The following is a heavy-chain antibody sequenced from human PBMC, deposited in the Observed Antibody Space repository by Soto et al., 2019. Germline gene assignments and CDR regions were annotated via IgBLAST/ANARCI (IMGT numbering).Heavy chain of an antibody. CDR3: ARDSASKNYDFWSGYHYYYGMDV. D-gene: IGHD3-3*01. J-gene: IGHJ6*02. CDR2: ISAYNGNT. CDR1: GYTFTSYG. V-gene: IGHV1-18*01. Sequence: QVQLVQSGAEVKKPGASVKVSCKASGYTFTSYGISWVRQAPGQGLEWMGWISAYNGNTNYAQKLQGRVTMTTDTSTSTAYMELRSLRSDDTAVYYCARDSASKNYDFWSGYHYYYGMDVWGQGTTVTVSS.